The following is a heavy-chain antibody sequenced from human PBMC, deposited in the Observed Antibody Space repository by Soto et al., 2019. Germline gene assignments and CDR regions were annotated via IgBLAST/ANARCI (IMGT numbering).Heavy chain of an antibody. V-gene: IGHV4-39*07. CDR1: GGSISSSSYY. J-gene: IGHJ5*02. Sequence: SETLSLTCTVSGGSISSSSYYWRWIRQTPGKGLEWIGEINHSGSTNYSPALQSRVTISVDTSKNQLSLQLSSVTAADTAVYYCARGKAADGTSHNWFDPWGQGTLVTVSS. CDR3: ARGKAADGTSHNWFDP. D-gene: IGHD6-13*01. CDR2: INHSGST.